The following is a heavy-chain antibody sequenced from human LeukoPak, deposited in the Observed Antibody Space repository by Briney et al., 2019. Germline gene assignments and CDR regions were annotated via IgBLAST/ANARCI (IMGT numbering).Heavy chain of an antibody. J-gene: IGHJ6*02. D-gene: IGHD3-10*01. Sequence: GGSLRLSCAASGFTVSSNYMSWVRQAPGKGLGWVSVIYSGGSTYYADSEKGRFTISRDNSKNTLYLQMNSLRAEDTAVYYCARDMVRGVIAIGMDVWGQGTTVTVSS. CDR1: GFTVSSNY. V-gene: IGHV3-53*01. CDR2: IYSGGST. CDR3: ARDMVRGVIAIGMDV.